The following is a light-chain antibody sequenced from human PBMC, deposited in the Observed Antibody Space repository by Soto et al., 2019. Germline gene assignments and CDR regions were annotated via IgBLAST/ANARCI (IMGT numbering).Light chain of an antibody. CDR2: EVS. Sequence: QSALTQPASVAGSPGQSITISCTGTSSDVGGYNYVSWYQQYPGKAPKLMIYEVSNRPLGVSNRFSGSKSGNTASLTISGLQAEDEADYYCSSYTSSSTLGVFGTGTKVTVL. J-gene: IGLJ1*01. V-gene: IGLV2-14*01. CDR1: SSDVGGYNY. CDR3: SSYTSSSTLGV.